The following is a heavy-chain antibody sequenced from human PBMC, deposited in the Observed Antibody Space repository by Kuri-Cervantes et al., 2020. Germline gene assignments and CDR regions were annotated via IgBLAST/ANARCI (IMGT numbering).Heavy chain of an antibody. CDR1: GFTFSSYW. J-gene: IGHJ4*02. Sequence: GESLKISCAASGFTFSSYWMHWVRQAPGKGLVWVSRINSDGSSTSYADSVKGRFTISRDNAKNTLYLQMNSLRAEDTAVYYCAREARITMVRGVLFDYWGQGTLVTVSS. CDR3: AREARITMVRGVLFDY. V-gene: IGHV3-74*01. CDR2: INSDGSST. D-gene: IGHD3-10*01.